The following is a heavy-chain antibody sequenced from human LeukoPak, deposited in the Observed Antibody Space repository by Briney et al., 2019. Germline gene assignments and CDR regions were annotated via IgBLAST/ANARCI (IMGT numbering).Heavy chain of an antibody. J-gene: IGHJ6*02. D-gene: IGHD2-21*02. CDR2: VNVDGSRT. Sequence: GGSPRLSCAASGFTFDDYAMHWVRQAPGKGLEWVSLVNVDGSRTKYADSVKGRFTISRDNSRNSLYLQMNSLTIEDTALYYCAKDNAYCGGDCSSYYYGMDVWGRGTTVTVSS. CDR3: AKDNAYCGGDCSSYYYGMDV. CDR1: GFTFDDYA. V-gene: IGHV3-43*02.